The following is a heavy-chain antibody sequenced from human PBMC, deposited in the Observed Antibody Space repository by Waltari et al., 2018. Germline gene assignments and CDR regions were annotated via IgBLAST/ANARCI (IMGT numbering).Heavy chain of an antibody. Sequence: QVQLVQSGAEVKKPGSSVKVSCKASGGTFSSYAISWVRQAPGQGLEWMGGIISIFGTANYAQKFHGRVTITADESTSTAYMELSSLRSEDTAVYYCARDRDYDILTGYYSYGMDVWGQGTTVTVSS. CDR1: GGTFSSYA. CDR3: ARDRDYDILTGYYSYGMDV. V-gene: IGHV1-69*12. J-gene: IGHJ6*02. CDR2: IISIFGTA. D-gene: IGHD3-9*01.